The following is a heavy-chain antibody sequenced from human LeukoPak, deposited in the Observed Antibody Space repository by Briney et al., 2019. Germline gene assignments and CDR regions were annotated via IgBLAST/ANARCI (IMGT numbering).Heavy chain of an antibody. D-gene: IGHD3-22*01. Sequence: GGSLRLSCAASGFTFSSYAMHWVRQAPGKGLEWMAVISYDGSNKYYADSVKGRFTISRDNSKNTLYPQMNSLRAEDTAVYYCARDYEVVVVTYYFDYWGQGTLVTVSS. J-gene: IGHJ4*02. CDR3: ARDYEVVVVTYYFDY. V-gene: IGHV3-30-3*01. CDR2: ISYDGSNK. CDR1: GFTFSSYA.